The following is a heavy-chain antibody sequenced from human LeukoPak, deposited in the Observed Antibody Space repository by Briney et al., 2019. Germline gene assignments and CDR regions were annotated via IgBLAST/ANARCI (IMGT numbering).Heavy chain of an antibody. CDR2: INPSGGST. V-gene: IGHV1-46*01. J-gene: IGHJ3*02. CDR1: GYTFTSYY. Sequence: ASVKVSCKASGYTFTSYYMHWVRQAPGQGLEWMGIINPSGGSTSYAQKFQGRVTMTRDTSTSTVYMELSSLRSEDTAVYYCARSLVNLAYCGGDCDAFDIWGQGTMVTVSS. D-gene: IGHD2-21*02. CDR3: ARSLVNLAYCGGDCDAFDI.